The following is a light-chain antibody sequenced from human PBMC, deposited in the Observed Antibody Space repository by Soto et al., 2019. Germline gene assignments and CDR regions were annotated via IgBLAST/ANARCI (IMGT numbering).Light chain of an antibody. CDR2: GNS. J-gene: IGLJ2*01. V-gene: IGLV1-40*01. Sequence: QSALTQPPSVSGAPGQRVTISCTGSSSNIGAHYDVHWYQQLPGTAPKLLIYGNSNRPSGVPDRFSGSKSGNTASLTISGLQAEDEADYYCCSYAGNLALFGGGTKVTVL. CDR3: CSYAGNLAL. CDR1: SSNIGAHYD.